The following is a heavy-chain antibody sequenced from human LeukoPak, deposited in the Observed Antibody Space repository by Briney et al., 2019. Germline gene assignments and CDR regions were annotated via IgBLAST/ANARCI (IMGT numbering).Heavy chain of an antibody. Sequence: ASVKVSCKASGYTFTGYDINWVRQATGQGLEWMGWMNPNSGNTDYAQKFQGRVTMTRNTSISTAYTELSRLRSEDTAVYYCARSLSGGGPAYYYSGMDVGGQGTTVTVSS. CDR2: MNPNSGNT. CDR3: ARSLSGGGPAYYYSGMDV. V-gene: IGHV1-8*01. CDR1: GYTFTGYD. D-gene: IGHD3-10*01. J-gene: IGHJ6*02.